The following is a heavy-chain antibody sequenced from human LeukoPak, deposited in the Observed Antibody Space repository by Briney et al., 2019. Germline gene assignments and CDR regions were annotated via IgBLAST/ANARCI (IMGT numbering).Heavy chain of an antibody. D-gene: IGHD4-23*01. J-gene: IGHJ4*02. Sequence: PGGSLRLSCAASGFTFSSYAMSWVRQAPGEGLEWVSAISGSGGDTYSADSVKGRFTISRDNSKNTLYLQMNSLRAEDTAVYYCAKYAPPTTVVTRFFDSWGQGTLVTVSS. V-gene: IGHV3-23*01. CDR2: ISGSGGDT. CDR1: GFTFSSYA. CDR3: AKYAPPTTVVTRFFDS.